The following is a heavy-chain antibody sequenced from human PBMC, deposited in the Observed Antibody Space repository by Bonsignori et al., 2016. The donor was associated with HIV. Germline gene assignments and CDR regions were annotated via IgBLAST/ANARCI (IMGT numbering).Heavy chain of an antibody. D-gene: IGHD3-10*01. CDR3: AKDGNYYGSGSYYNWFDP. Sequence: WIRQPPGKGLEWVSAISGSGGSTYYADSVKGRFTISRDNSKNTLYLQMNSLRAEDTAVYYCAKDGNYYGSGSYYNWFDPWGQGTLVTVSS. CDR2: ISGSGGST. V-gene: IGHV3-23*01. J-gene: IGHJ5*02.